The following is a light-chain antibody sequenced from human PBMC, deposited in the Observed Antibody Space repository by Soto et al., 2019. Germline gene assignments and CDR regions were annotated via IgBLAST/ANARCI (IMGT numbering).Light chain of an antibody. J-gene: IGKJ5*01. Sequence: IVSTPAPTTLSASPSQRSTLSSGSTQSISSTVAWYQQQPGQAPRLLIYGASARATGIPDRFSGSGSGTDFTLPISSLEAEDFGVFYCQQRFDWPKITFGQGTRLEIK. CDR3: QQRFDWPKIT. CDR2: GAS. V-gene: IGKV3-11*01. CDR1: QSISST.